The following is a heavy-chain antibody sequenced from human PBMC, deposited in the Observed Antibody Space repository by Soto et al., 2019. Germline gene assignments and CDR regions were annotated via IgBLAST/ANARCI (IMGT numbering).Heavy chain of an antibody. CDR3: ARVTSGHSGYDWAGYYYYGMDV. CDR2: IYTSGST. V-gene: IGHV4-4*07. D-gene: IGHD5-12*01. CDR1: GGSISSYY. Sequence: QVQLQESGPGLVKPSETLSLTCTVSGGSISSYYWSWIRQPAGKGLEWIGRIYTSGSTNYNPSLMSRVTMSVDTSKNQFSLKLSSVTAADTAVYYCARVTSGHSGYDWAGYYYYGMDVWGQGTTVTVSS. J-gene: IGHJ6*02.